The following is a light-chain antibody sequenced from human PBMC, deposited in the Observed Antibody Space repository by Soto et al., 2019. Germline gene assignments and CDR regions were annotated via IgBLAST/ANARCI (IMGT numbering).Light chain of an antibody. Sequence: ENVMTQSPATLSVSPGERATLSCRASQSVSSNLAWYQQKPGQAPRLLIYDASTRATGIPARFSGSGSGTDFTLTISSLQSEDFAVYYCQQDNNWPPWTFGQGTKVEIK. V-gene: IGKV3-15*01. CDR2: DAS. J-gene: IGKJ1*01. CDR1: QSVSSN. CDR3: QQDNNWPPWT.